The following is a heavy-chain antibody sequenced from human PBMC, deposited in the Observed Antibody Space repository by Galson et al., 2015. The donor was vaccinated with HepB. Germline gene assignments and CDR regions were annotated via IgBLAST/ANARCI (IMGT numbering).Heavy chain of an antibody. D-gene: IGHD6-13*01. J-gene: IGHJ4*02. CDR1: GFTFSDYY. V-gene: IGHV3-11*06. CDR3: ASRRYSSSWYLDY. CDR2: ISSSSSYT. Sequence: SLRLSCAASGFTFSDYYMSWIRQAPGKGLEWVSYISSSSSYTNYADSVKGRFTISRDNAKNSLYLQMNSLRAEDTAVYYCASRRYSSSWYLDYWGQGTLVTVSS.